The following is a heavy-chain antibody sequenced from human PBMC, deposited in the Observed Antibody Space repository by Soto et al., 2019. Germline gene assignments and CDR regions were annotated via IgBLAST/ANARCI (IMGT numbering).Heavy chain of an antibody. J-gene: IGHJ3*01. Sequence: VQLLESGGDLVQPGGSLRLSCVASGFILNNYAMSWVRQAPGKGLEWVSTIGGTDGDSDGVPWYEDSVKGRFTISRAISVNMRFLHMDNLGAEDSALYSIVKGGRNWGAFDFWGQGTTVVVSS. CDR1: GFILNNYA. V-gene: IGHV3-23*01. CDR2: IGGTDGDSDGVP. CDR3: VKGGRNWGAFDF. D-gene: IGHD7-27*01.